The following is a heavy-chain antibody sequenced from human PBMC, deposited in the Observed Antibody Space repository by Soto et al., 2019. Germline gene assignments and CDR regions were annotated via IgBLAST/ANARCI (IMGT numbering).Heavy chain of an antibody. CDR2: INHSGST. CDR1: GGSFSGYY. V-gene: IGHV4-34*01. J-gene: IGHJ6*02. Sequence: SETLSLTCAVYGGSFSGYYWSWIRQPPGKGLEWIGEINHSGSTNYNPSLKSRVTISVDTSKNQLSLKLSSVTAADTAVYYCARGGSSSWYYYYYYYGMDVWGQGTTVTVSS. D-gene: IGHD6-13*01. CDR3: ARGGSSSWYYYYYYYGMDV.